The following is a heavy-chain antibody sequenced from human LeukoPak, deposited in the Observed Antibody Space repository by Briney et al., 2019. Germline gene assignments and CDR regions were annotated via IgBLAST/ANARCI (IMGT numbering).Heavy chain of an antibody. J-gene: IGHJ6*03. CDR2: ISAYNGNT. CDR1: GYTFTSYG. CDR3: ARAMIVVVITTKDYYYYMDV. Sequence: ASVKVSCKASGYTFTSYGISWVRQAPGQGLEWMGWISAYNGNTNYAQKLQGRVTITTDTSTSTAYMELRSLRSDDTAVYYCARAMIVVVITTKDYYYYMDVWGKGTTVTVSS. D-gene: IGHD3-22*01. V-gene: IGHV1-18*01.